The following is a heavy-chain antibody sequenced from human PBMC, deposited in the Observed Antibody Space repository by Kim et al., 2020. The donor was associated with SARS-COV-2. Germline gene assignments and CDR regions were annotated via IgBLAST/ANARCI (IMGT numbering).Heavy chain of an antibody. J-gene: IGHJ5*01. Sequence: TDYEDSLKGRFTISKDSAKNMLFLHMNSLTVEDTAVYFCSRDTFGPEDSWGQGTLVTVSS. CDR3: SRDTFGPEDS. V-gene: IGHV3-74*01. CDR2: T. D-gene: IGHD3-3*01.